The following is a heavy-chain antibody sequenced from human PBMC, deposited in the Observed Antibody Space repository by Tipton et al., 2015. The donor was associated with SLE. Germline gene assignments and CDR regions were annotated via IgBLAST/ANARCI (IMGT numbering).Heavy chain of an antibody. V-gene: IGHV4-31*03. D-gene: IGHD2-15*01. CDR2: IYYGGST. J-gene: IGHJ4*02. Sequence: TLSLTCTVSGDSISSGGSYWSWIRLHPGKGLEWIGYIYYGGSTFFNPSLNSRISISVDTTKNQFSLTLNSVTAADTAVYYCARCGRADPSGGGRCRYYFDFWGQGTLVTVSS. CDR1: GDSISSGGSY. CDR3: ARCGRADPSGGGRCRYYFDF.